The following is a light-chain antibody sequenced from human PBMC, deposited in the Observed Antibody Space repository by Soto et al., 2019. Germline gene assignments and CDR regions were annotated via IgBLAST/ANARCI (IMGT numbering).Light chain of an antibody. V-gene: IGKV1D-13*01. CDR3: QHYSYYPLT. CDR2: AAS. CDR1: QGIRSA. Sequence: AIQVTPSPSSLSASVGDRVTITCRTSQGIRSALGWYQQKPGKVPKLLIYAASTLQSGVPSRFSGSGSGTEFTLTISGLQPDDFASYFCQHYSYYPLTFGGGTKVDIK. J-gene: IGKJ4*01.